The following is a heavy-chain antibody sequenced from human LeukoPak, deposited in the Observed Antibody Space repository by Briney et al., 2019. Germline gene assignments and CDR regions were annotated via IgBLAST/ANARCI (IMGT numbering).Heavy chain of an antibody. CDR1: GGSINSY. Sequence: ASETLSLTCAVSGGSINSYWSWIRQPAGKGLEWIGYISHSGNIKYSPSLKSRVTISLDTSKNQFSLKVNSVTAADTAVYYCARGHLTGRGYFDYWGQGTLVTVSS. J-gene: IGHJ4*02. CDR2: ISHSGNI. V-gene: IGHV4-59*01. D-gene: IGHD1-20*01. CDR3: ARGHLTGRGYFDY.